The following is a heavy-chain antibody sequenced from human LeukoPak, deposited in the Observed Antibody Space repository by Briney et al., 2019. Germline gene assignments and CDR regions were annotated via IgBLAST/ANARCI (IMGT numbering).Heavy chain of an antibody. CDR3: ARKIDY. CDR1: GFTFSSYG. V-gene: IGHV3-53*01. CDR2: IYSGGST. Sequence: GRSLRLSCAASGFTFSSYGMHWVRQAPGKGLEWVAVIYSGGSTYYADSVKGRFTISRDNSKNTLYLQMNSPRAEDTAVYYCARKIDYWGQGTLVTVSS. J-gene: IGHJ4*02.